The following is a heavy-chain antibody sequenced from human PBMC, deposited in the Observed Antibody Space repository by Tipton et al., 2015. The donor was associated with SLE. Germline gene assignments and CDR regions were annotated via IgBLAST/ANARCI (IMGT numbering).Heavy chain of an antibody. Sequence: TLSLTCTVSGGSISSGSYYWSWIRQPAGKGLEWIGRIYTSGSTNYSPSLKSRVTISVDTSKNQFSLKLSSVTAADTAVYYCARGIIPAARYFQDWGQGTLVTVSS. J-gene: IGHJ1*01. CDR3: ARGIIPAARYFQD. D-gene: IGHD2-2*01. V-gene: IGHV4-61*02. CDR2: IYTSGST. CDR1: GGSISSGSYY.